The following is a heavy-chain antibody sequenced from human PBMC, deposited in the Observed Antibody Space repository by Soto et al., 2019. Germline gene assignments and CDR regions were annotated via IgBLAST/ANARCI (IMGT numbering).Heavy chain of an antibody. V-gene: IGHV3-33*01. Sequence: QVQLVESGGGVVQPGRSLRLSCAASGFTFSSYGMHWVRQAPGKGLEWVAVIWYDGSNKYYADSVKGRFTISRDNSKNTLYLQMNSLRAEDTAVYYCARDTEVVEYQLLSGDYYYGMDVWGQGTTVTVSS. D-gene: IGHD2-2*01. CDR1: GFTFSSYG. J-gene: IGHJ6*02. CDR3: ARDTEVVEYQLLSGDYYYGMDV. CDR2: IWYDGSNK.